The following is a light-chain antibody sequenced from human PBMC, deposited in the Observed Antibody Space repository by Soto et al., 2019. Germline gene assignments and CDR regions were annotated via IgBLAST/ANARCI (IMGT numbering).Light chain of an antibody. CDR2: DVY. Sequence: QSALTQPASVSGSPGQSITISCTGTSSDVGGFNYVSWYQQHPGKAPKLLIFDVYSRPSGISNRFSGYKSGNTASLTISGLQAEDEADYYCSSYTTSSSYVFGAGTKLTVL. CDR3: SSYTTSSSYV. V-gene: IGLV2-14*01. CDR1: SSDVGGFNY. J-gene: IGLJ1*01.